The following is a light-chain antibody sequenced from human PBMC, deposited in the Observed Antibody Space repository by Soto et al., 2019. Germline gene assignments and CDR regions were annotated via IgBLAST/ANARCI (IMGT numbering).Light chain of an antibody. V-gene: IGKV3-11*01. CDR1: QSVSSY. Sequence: EIVLTQSPATLSLSPGERATLSCRASQSVSSYLAWYQQKPGQAPRLLIYDASNRATGIPVRFSGSGSGTDFTLNISSLEPEDFAVYYCQQRSNWPRTFGQGTKVEIK. CDR3: QQRSNWPRT. CDR2: DAS. J-gene: IGKJ1*01.